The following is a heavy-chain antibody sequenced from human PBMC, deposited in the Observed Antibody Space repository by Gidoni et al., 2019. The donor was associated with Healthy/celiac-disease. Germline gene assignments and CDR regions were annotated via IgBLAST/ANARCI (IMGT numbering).Heavy chain of an antibody. CDR3: ARVSGSSWFPYYFDY. D-gene: IGHD6-13*01. CDR2: INHSGST. J-gene: IGHJ4*02. V-gene: IGHV4-34*01. Sequence: QVQLQQWGAGLLKPSETLSLTCAVSGGSFSGYYWSWIRQPPGKGLEWIGEINHSGSTNYNPSLKSRVTISVDTSKNQFSLKLSSVTAADTAVYYCARVSGSSWFPYYFDYWGQGTLVTVSS. CDR1: GGSFSGYY.